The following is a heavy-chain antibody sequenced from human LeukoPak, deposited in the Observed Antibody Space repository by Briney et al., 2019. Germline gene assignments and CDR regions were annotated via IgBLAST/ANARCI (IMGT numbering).Heavy chain of an antibody. J-gene: IGHJ6*02. D-gene: IGHD6-13*01. Sequence: PGGSLRLSCAASGFTFSSYSMNWVRQAPGKGLEWVSSISSSSSYIYYADSVKGRFTISRDNAKNSLYLQMNSLRAEDTAVYYCARVIAAAEDYYYYGMDVWGQGTTVTVSS. CDR3: ARVIAAAEDYYYYGMDV. V-gene: IGHV3-21*01. CDR2: ISSSSSYI. CDR1: GFTFSSYS.